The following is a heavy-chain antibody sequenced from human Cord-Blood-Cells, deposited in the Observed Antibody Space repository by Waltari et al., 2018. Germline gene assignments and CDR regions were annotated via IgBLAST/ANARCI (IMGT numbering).Heavy chain of an antibody. J-gene: IGHJ5*02. V-gene: IGHV2-5*02. D-gene: IGHD6-6*01. Sequence: QITLKESGPTLVKPTQTLPLTCTFSGFSLSPSGVGVGWIRQPPGKALEWLALIYWDDDKRYSPSLKSRLTITKDTSKNQVVLIMTNMDPVDTATYYCAHRRQSSSSNWFDPWGQGTLVTVSS. CDR3: AHRRQSSSSNWFDP. CDR1: GFSLSPSGVG. CDR2: IYWDDDK.